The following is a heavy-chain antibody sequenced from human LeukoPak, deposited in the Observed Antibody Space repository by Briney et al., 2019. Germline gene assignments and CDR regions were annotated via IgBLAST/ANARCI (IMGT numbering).Heavy chain of an antibody. Sequence: GGSLRLSCAASGFTFSSYSMNWVRQAPGKGLEWVSYISSSSSTIYYADSVKGRFTISRDNAKNSLYLQMNSLRAEDTAVYYCARGAVAGNYYFDYWGQGTLVTVSS. J-gene: IGHJ4*02. CDR1: GFTFSSYS. V-gene: IGHV3-48*01. CDR2: ISSSSSTI. CDR3: ARGAVAGNYYFDY. D-gene: IGHD6-19*01.